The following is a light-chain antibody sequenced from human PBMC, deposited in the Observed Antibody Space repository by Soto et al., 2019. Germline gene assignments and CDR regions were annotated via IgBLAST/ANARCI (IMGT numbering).Light chain of an antibody. J-gene: IGLJ1*01. V-gene: IGLV1-40*01. CDR3: QSYDSRLSGYV. CDR2: DNS. CDR1: RSNIGSGYD. Sequence: QSVLTQPPSVSGAPGQRVTISCTGSRSNIGSGYDVHWYQQLPGTAPKLLIYDNSNRPSGVPDRFSGSKSGTSASLAITGLQAEDEADYYCQSYDSRLSGYVFGTGTKVTVL.